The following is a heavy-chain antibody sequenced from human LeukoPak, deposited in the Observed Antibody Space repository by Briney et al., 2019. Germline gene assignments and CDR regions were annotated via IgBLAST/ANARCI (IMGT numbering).Heavy chain of an antibody. CDR2: IYSRGST. Sequence: PSETLSLTCIVSGGSISSSNYYWGWIRQSPGKGLEWIGSIYSRGSTYYNPSLKSRVTISVDTSKKKFSLRLTSVTAADTAVYYCARHLFGSGYYPDYWGQGTLVTVSS. V-gene: IGHV4-39*01. CDR3: ARHLFGSGYYPDY. CDR1: GGSISSSNYY. D-gene: IGHD3-22*01. J-gene: IGHJ4*02.